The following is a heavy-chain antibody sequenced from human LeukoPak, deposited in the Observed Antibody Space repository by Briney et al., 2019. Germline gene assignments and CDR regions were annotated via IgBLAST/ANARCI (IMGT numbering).Heavy chain of an antibody. Sequence: GGSLRLSCAASGFTFSAFGMNWVRQAPGKGLEWVAVISYDGSNKYYADSVKGRFTISRDNSKDTLYLQMNSLRAEDTAVYYCARTSDYYYYYYGMDVWGQGTTVTVSS. CDR3: ARTSDYYYYYYGMDV. D-gene: IGHD2-21*02. J-gene: IGHJ6*02. V-gene: IGHV3-30*03. CDR2: ISYDGSNK. CDR1: GFTFSAFG.